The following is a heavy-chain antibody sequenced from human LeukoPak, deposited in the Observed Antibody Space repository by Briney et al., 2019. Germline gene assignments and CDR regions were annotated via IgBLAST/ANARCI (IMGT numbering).Heavy chain of an antibody. V-gene: IGHV4-59*12. Sequence: GSLRLSCAASGFAFSSYSMNWVRQPPGKGLEWIGSIYYSGNTYYNPSLKSRVTISVDTSKNQFSLKLSSVTAADTAVYYCAREGVVTYPYYYYYMDVWGKGTTVTVSS. CDR3: AREGVVTYPYYYYYMDV. J-gene: IGHJ6*03. CDR2: IYYSGNT. CDR1: GFAFSSYS. D-gene: IGHD4-23*01.